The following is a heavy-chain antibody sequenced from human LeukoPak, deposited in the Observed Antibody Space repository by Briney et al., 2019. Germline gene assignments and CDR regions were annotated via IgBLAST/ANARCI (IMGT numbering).Heavy chain of an antibody. Sequence: ASVKVSCKASGYTFTGYYMHWVRQAPGQGLEWMGRINPNSGGTNYAQKFQGRVTMTRDTSISTAYMELSRLRSDDTAVYYCASTGYSYGPYIGYWGQGTLVTVSS. CDR1: GYTFTGYY. V-gene: IGHV1-2*06. CDR2: INPNSGGT. J-gene: IGHJ4*02. D-gene: IGHD5-18*01. CDR3: ASTGYSYGPYIGY.